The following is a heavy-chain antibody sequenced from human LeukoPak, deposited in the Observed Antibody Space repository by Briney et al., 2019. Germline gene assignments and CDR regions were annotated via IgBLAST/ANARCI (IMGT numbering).Heavy chain of an antibody. CDR3: ARHFPASQYYYGSGSNTNWFDP. Sequence: GESLKISCKGSGYSFTSYWIGWVRQMPGKGLEWMGIIYPGDSDTRYSPSFQGQVTISADKSISTAYLQWSSLKASDTAMYYCARHFPASQYYYGSGSNTNWFDPWGQGTLVTVSS. D-gene: IGHD3-10*01. V-gene: IGHV5-51*01. CDR1: GYSFTSYW. J-gene: IGHJ5*02. CDR2: IYPGDSDT.